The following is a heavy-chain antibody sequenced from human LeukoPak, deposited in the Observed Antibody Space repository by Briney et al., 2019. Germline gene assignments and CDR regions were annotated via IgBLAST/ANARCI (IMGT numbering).Heavy chain of an antibody. D-gene: IGHD6-19*01. CDR1: GFTFSSYG. Sequence: GGSLRLSGAGSGFTFSSYGMDWVRQAPGNGLEWVAFIRYDGSNKYYADSVKGRFTISRDNSKNTLSLQMNSPRAEDTAVYYCAKEWQWLVPSPFDYSGQGTLVTVSS. J-gene: IGHJ4*02. CDR3: AKEWQWLVPSPFDY. CDR2: IRYDGSNK. V-gene: IGHV3-30*02.